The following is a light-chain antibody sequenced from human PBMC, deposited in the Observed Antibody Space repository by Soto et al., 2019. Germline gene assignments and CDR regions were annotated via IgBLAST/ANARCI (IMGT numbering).Light chain of an antibody. J-gene: IGKJ4*01. CDR1: QNIRNF. V-gene: IGKV3-15*01. Sequence: EIVMTQSLATLSLSPGERANLSCRASQNIRNFLAWYQQKPGQAPRLLVYGASTRATGIAARFSGSGSGTEFTLTISSLQSEDFAIYYCQQYYHWITFGGGTKV. CDR2: GAS. CDR3: QQYYHWIT.